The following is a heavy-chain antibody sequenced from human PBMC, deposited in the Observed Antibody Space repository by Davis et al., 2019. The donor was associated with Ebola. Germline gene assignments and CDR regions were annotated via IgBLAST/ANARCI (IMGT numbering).Heavy chain of an antibody. J-gene: IGHJ3*01. CDR3: ARGGLVPAALYL. Sequence: PSETLSLTCTVSGASMTSYYWSWIRQTPGKGLEWIGYIAYTGNTIYNPSLKSRVTISGDTSKKRFSLTLNSVTAADTAVYYCARGGLVPAALYLWGQGAMVTVSS. CDR1: GASMTSYY. CDR2: IAYTGNT. V-gene: IGHV4-59*01. D-gene: IGHD2-2*01.